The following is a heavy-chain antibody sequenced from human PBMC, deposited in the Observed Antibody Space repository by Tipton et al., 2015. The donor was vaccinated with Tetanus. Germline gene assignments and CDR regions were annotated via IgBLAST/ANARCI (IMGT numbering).Heavy chain of an antibody. CDR1: GFTFSHYG. Sequence: RSLRLSCAPSGFTFSHYGMHWVRQVPGKGLEWVASIWYDGSKKYYMKSVEGRFIISRDNSKNTLYLQMNSLRAEDTATYHCARDPMGMYFDYWGQGTLVTVSS. V-gene: IGHV3-33*01. CDR2: IWYDGSKK. J-gene: IGHJ4*02. D-gene: IGHD3-10*01. CDR3: ARDPMGMYFDY.